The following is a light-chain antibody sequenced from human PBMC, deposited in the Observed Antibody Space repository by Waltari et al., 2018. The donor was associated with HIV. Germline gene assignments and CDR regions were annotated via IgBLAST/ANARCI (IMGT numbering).Light chain of an antibody. J-gene: IGLJ2*01. Sequence: QSVLTQPPSVSAAPGQKVTISCSGSTSNIGDNYLYWSQQLPGTAPKLLIYEKDKGPSGITDRFSGSKSGTSATLGITGLQTGDEADYYCGTWDASLRDVVFGGGTKLTVL. CDR3: GTWDASLRDVV. CDR1: TSNIGDNY. V-gene: IGLV1-51*01. CDR2: EKD.